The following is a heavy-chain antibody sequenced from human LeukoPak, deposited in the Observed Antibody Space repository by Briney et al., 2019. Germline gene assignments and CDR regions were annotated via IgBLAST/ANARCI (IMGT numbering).Heavy chain of an antibody. Sequence: SETLSLTCTVSGGSISSYYWSWIRQPPGKGLEWIGYIYYSGSTNYNPSLKSRVTISVDTSKNQFSLKLSSVTAADTAVYYCARSGSYSRPFDYWGQGTLVTVSS. V-gene: IGHV4-59*01. J-gene: IGHJ4*02. D-gene: IGHD1-26*01. CDR3: ARSGSYSRPFDY. CDR2: IYYSGST. CDR1: GGSISSYY.